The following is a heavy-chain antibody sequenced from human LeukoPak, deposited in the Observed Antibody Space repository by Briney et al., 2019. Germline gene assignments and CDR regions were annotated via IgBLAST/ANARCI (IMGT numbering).Heavy chain of an antibody. J-gene: IGHJ4*02. Sequence: GRSLRLSCAASGFTFSSYAMHWVRQAPGKGLEWVAVISYDGSNKYYADSVKGRFTISRDNSKNTLYLQMNSLRAEDTAVYYCAKDPTYSGSHWGQGTLVTVSS. V-gene: IGHV3-30-3*01. D-gene: IGHD1-26*01. CDR3: AKDPTYSGSH. CDR2: ISYDGSNK. CDR1: GFTFSSYA.